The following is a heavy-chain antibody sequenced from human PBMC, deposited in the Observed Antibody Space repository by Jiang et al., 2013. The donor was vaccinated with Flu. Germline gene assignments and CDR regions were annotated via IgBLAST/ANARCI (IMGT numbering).Heavy chain of an antibody. Sequence: SGAEVKKPGSSGEGLLQGFWRHLQQLCYQLGADRPLGQGLEWMGRIHPYPWYSKLRTEVPGQSHRLPRTKSTSTAYMELSSLRSEDTAVYYCARDWITVPVSADYWGQGTLVTVSS. CDR3: ARDWITVPVSADY. V-gene: IGHV1-69*04. CDR1: RHLQQLC. CDR2: IHPYPWYS. J-gene: IGHJ4*02. D-gene: IGHD2-2*03.